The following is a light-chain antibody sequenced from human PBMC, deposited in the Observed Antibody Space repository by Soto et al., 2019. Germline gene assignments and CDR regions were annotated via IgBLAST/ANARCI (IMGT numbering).Light chain of an antibody. Sequence: DIQMTQSPSSLSASVGDRVTITCRASQSISSWLAWYQQKPGKAPKLLIYDASSLESGVPSRFSGSGSGTEFTLTISSLQPDDFATYYCQQHNSYPETFGQGTKVEIK. CDR1: QSISSW. J-gene: IGKJ1*01. V-gene: IGKV1-5*01. CDR3: QQHNSYPET. CDR2: DAS.